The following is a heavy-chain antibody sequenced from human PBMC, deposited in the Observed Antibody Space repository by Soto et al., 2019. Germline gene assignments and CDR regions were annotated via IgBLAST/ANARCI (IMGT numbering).Heavy chain of an antibody. J-gene: IGHJ6*02. CDR1: GFSFSSYG. V-gene: IGHV3-30*18. Sequence: GGSLRLSCAASGFSFSSYGMHWVRQAPGKGLEWVALISHDSSIRYYGESVKGRFTISRDNSKNTLSLQMNSLRVEDTAVYYCAKSCIVATINFVYYGMDVWGQGTTVTVSS. CDR3: AKSCIVATINFVYYGMDV. CDR2: ISHDSSIR. D-gene: IGHD5-12*01.